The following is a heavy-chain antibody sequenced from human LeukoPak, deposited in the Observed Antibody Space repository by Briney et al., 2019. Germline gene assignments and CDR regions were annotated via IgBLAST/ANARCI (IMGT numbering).Heavy chain of an antibody. J-gene: IGHJ4*02. Sequence: GGSLRLSCAASGFTFSSYWMSWVRQAPGKGLEWVANIKQDGSEKYYVDSVKGRFTISRDNAKNSLYLQMNSLRAEDTAVYYCARGPPRVGAITEGDYWGQGTLVTVSS. CDR1: GFTFSSYW. CDR3: ARGPPRVGAITEGDY. V-gene: IGHV3-7*01. D-gene: IGHD1-26*01. CDR2: IKQDGSEK.